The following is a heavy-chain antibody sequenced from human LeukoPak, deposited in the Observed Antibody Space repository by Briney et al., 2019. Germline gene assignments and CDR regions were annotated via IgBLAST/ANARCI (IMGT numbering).Heavy chain of an antibody. J-gene: IGHJ3*02. CDR3: ARGDYDSSGYDAFDS. V-gene: IGHV4-4*07. CDR2: IYTSGST. Sequence: SETLSLTCTVSGGSISSYYWSWIRQPAGKGLEWIGRIYTSGSTNYNPSLKSRVTMSVDTSKNQFSLKLSSVTAADTDVYYCARGDYDSSGYDAFDSWGQGTMVTVSS. CDR1: GGSISSYY. D-gene: IGHD3-22*01.